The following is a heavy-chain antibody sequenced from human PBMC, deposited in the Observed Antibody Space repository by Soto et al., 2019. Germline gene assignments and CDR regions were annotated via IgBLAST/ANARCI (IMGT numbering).Heavy chain of an antibody. CDR3: ARLSPYIDY. CDR2: IYYSGST. J-gene: IGHJ4*02. CDR1: GGSISSSSYY. V-gene: IGHV4-39*01. Sequence: SETLSLTCTVSGGSISSSSYYWGWIRQPPGKGLEWIGSIYYSGSTYYNPSLKSRVTISVDTSKNQFSLKLSSVTAADTAVYYCARLSPYIDYSGQGTLVTVSS.